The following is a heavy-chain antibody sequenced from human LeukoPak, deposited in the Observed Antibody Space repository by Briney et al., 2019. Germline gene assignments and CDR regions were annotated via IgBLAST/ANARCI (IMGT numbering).Heavy chain of an antibody. J-gene: IGHJ6*03. V-gene: IGHV1-2*02. Sequence: GASVKVSCKASGYTFTGYYMHWVRQAPGQGLEWMGWINPNSGGTNYAQKFQGRVTMTRDTSISTAYMELSRLRSDDTAVYYCARDGGTYYDFWSGTILRPPSPTPYMDVWGKGTTVTVSS. CDR3: ARDGGTYYDFWSGTILRPPSPTPYMDV. D-gene: IGHD3-3*01. CDR1: GYTFTGYY. CDR2: INPNSGGT.